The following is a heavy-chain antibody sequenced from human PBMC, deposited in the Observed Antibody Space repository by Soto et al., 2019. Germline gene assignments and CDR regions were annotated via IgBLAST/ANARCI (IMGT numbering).Heavy chain of an antibody. J-gene: IGHJ6*02. D-gene: IGHD2-2*01. CDR3: ARAKSHCSSTSCPGETYYYYGMDV. CDR1: GGSFSGYY. Sequence: SETLSLTCAVYGGSFSGYYWSWIRQPPGKGLEWIGEINHSGSTNYNPSLKSRVTISVDTSKNQFSLKLSSVTAADTAVYYCARAKSHCSSTSCPGETYYYYGMDVWGQGTTVTVSS. V-gene: IGHV4-34*01. CDR2: INHSGST.